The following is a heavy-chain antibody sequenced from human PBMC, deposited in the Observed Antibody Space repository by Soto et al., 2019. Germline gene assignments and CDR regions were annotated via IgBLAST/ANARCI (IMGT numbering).Heavy chain of an antibody. Sequence: PWGSLRLSCAASGFAFIKYSINLIRHSPLKGLEWVSSINDRSNYIYYADSVKGRFTISRDNAINSLYLQMNSLRPDDTAVYYCANFPSCSSSTCLDYWGRGTLVTVSS. D-gene: IGHD2-15*01. V-gene: IGHV3-21*06. J-gene: IGHJ4*02. CDR2: INDRSNYI. CDR3: ANFPSCSSSTCLDY. CDR1: GFAFIKYS.